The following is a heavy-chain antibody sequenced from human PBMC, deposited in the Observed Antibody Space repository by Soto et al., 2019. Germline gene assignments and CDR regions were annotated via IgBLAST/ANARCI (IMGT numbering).Heavy chain of an antibody. V-gene: IGHV4-39*01. Sequence: PSETLSLTYTVSGGSISSSSYYWGWIRQPPGKGLEWIGSIYYSGSTYYNPSLKSRVTISVDTSKNQFSLKLSSVTAADTAVYYCARRKAPYHYDSSGWYFDYGGQGTLVNVSS. CDR2: IYYSGST. J-gene: IGHJ4*02. CDR1: GGSISSSSYY. CDR3: ARRKAPYHYDSSGWYFDY. D-gene: IGHD3-22*01.